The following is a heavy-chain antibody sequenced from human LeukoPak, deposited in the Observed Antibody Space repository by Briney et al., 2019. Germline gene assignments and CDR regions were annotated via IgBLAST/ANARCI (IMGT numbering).Heavy chain of an antibody. J-gene: IGHJ6*02. CDR2: IYSGGDT. Sequence: PGGSLRLSCAASGFTFSSYAMSWVRQAPGKGLEWVSIIYSGGDTYYADSVKGRFTISRDNSKNTLYLQMNSLRAEDTAVYYCARDSPKRVVNYYYYGMDVWGQGTTVTVSS. CDR1: GFTFSSYA. D-gene: IGHD6-6*01. CDR3: ARDSPKRVVNYYYYGMDV. V-gene: IGHV3-66*01.